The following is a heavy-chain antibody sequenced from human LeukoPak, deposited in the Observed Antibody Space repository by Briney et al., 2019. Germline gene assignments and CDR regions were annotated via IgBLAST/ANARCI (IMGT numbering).Heavy chain of an antibody. Sequence: GGSLRLSCAASGFTFSSYAMSWVRQAPGKGLEWVSTISNSGSITYYADSVRGRLTISRDNSKNTLYLQMNSLRAEDTAVYYCAKLTEPDWGQGTLVTVSS. J-gene: IGHJ4*02. CDR1: GFTFSSYA. CDR3: AKLTEPD. CDR2: ISNSGSIT. V-gene: IGHV3-23*01.